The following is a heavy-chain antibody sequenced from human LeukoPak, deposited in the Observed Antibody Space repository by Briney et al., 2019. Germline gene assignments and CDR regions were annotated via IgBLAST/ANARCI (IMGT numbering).Heavy chain of an antibody. J-gene: IGHJ4*02. CDR3: APDVGRFPTSPKDF. V-gene: IGHV3-23*01. CDR1: GFTFSNYA. CDR2: VSGSGATT. D-gene: IGHD1-26*01. Sequence: GGSLRLSCAASGFTFSNYAMRWARQDPGKGLAWVSTVSGSGATTYYADSVKGRFTISRDNSKNTLYLQMCSLAVDDTAVYYRAPDVGRFPTSPKDFWGQGSLVTVSS.